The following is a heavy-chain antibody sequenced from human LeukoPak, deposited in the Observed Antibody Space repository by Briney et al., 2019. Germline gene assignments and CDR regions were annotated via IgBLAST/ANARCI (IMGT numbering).Heavy chain of an antibody. Sequence: GASVKVSCKASGYTFTSYGISWVRQAPGQGLEWMGGIIPIFGTSNYAQKFQGRVTITTDESTSTAYMELSSLRSEDTAVYYCARDPLHYDSSGYSWSNWFDPWGQGTLVTVSS. J-gene: IGHJ5*02. CDR3: ARDPLHYDSSGYSWSNWFDP. CDR2: IIPIFGTS. V-gene: IGHV1-69*05. D-gene: IGHD3-22*01. CDR1: GYTFTSYG.